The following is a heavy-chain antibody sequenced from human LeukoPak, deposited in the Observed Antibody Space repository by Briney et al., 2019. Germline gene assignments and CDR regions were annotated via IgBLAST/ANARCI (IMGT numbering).Heavy chain of an antibody. CDR1: GFTFSNYG. J-gene: IGHJ4*02. CDR3: AKDKYSGSYGPLGY. V-gene: IGHV3-30*18. D-gene: IGHD1-26*01. Sequence: GGSLRLSCAASGFTFSNYGMHWVRQAPGKGLEWVAVISYDGSNKYYADSVKGRFTISRDNSKNTLYLQMNSLRAEDTAVYYCAKDKYSGSYGPLGYWGQGTLVTVSS. CDR2: ISYDGSNK.